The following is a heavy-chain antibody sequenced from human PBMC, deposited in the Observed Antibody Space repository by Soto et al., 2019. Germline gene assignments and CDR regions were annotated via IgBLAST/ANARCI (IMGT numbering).Heavy chain of an antibody. CDR3: ARGRGAAADYFDF. D-gene: IGHD6-13*01. Sequence: QVQLVESGGGLVKPGGSLRLSCAVSGFTFSDYYMTWIRQAPGTGLEWVSYISSSTSHTNYADSVKGGFTISRDNAKNSLFLQMNSLRAEDTAVYYCARGRGAAADYFDFWGQGTLVTVSS. J-gene: IGHJ4*02. V-gene: IGHV3-11*05. CDR1: GFTFSDYY. CDR2: ISSSTSHT.